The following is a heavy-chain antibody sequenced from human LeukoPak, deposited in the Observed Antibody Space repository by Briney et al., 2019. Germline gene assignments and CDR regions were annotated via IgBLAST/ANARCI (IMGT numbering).Heavy chain of an antibody. CDR1: GGSFSDYH. D-gene: IGHD3-9*01. Sequence: KPSETLSLTCAVYGGSFSDYHWSWIRQPPGKGLEWIGEINHSGSTNYNPSLKSRVTISVDTSKNQFSLKLSSVTAADTAVYYCASRYFDWLEEFDYWGQGTLVTVSS. CDR3: ASRYFDWLEEFDY. V-gene: IGHV4-34*01. CDR2: INHSGST. J-gene: IGHJ4*02.